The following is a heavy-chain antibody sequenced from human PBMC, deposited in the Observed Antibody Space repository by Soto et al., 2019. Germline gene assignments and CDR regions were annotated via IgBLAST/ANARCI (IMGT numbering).Heavy chain of an antibody. D-gene: IGHD4-17*01. CDR3: AKNIGPTVTTRDDYFDY. Sequence: PGGSLRLSCAAFGFPFDDYAMHWVRQPPGKGLEWVSSISWHSAALAYADSVKGRFTISRDNAKNSLYLQMNSLRAEDTALYYCAKNIGPTVTTRDDYFDYWGQGILVTVSS. V-gene: IGHV3-9*01. CDR1: GFPFDDYA. J-gene: IGHJ4*01. CDR2: ISWHSAAL.